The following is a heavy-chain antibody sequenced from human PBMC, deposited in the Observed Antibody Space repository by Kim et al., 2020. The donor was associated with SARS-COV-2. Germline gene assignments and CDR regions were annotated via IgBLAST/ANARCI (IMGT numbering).Heavy chain of an antibody. CDR1: GFIFSDYI. CDR3: ARDHEYGRGPENNFDF. Sequence: GGSLRLSCAASGFIFSDYIMNWVRQAPGKGLEWVSSITSRSSSIYYADSVKGRFTISRDNAKNSLYLQMNSLRAEDTAVYYCARDHEYGRGPENNFDFWGQGTLVTVSS. CDR2: ITSRSSSI. V-gene: IGHV3-21*01. D-gene: IGHD2-15*01. J-gene: IGHJ4*02.